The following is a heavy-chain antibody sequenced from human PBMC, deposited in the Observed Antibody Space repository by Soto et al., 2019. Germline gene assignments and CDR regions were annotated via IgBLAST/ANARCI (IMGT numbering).Heavy chain of an antibody. CDR1: GFTFSPYG. J-gene: IGHJ4*02. D-gene: IGHD5-18*01. CDR2: ISYDESKK. Sequence: QVQLVESGGGVVQPGRSLRLSCAASGFTFSPYGTHWVRQAPGKGLEWVSLISYDESKKFYAESVKGRFTISRDNSKNTVYLQMNSLRGEDTAVYYCAKDYYRGYSYAHDYWGQGTLVTVSS. CDR3: AKDYYRGYSYAHDY. V-gene: IGHV3-30*18.